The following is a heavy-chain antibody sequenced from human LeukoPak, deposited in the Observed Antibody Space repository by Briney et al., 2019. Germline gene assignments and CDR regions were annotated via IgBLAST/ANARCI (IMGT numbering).Heavy chain of an antibody. Sequence: GGSLRLSCAAPGFTFSSYAMSWVRQAPGKGLEWVSAISGSGGSTYYADSVKGRFTISRDNSKNTLYLQMNSLRAEDTAVYYCAKDRTLTCSSTSCYYFDYWGQGTLVTVSS. D-gene: IGHD2-2*01. CDR3: AKDRTLTCSSTSCYYFDY. V-gene: IGHV3-23*01. CDR1: GFTFSSYA. J-gene: IGHJ4*02. CDR2: ISGSGGST.